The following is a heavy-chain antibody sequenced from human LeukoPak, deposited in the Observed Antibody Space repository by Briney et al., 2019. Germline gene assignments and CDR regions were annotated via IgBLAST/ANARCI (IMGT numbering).Heavy chain of an antibody. CDR2: ISYDGSNK. CDR3: ARVGAAAYPTDY. V-gene: IGHV3-30-3*01. J-gene: IGHJ4*02. D-gene: IGHD6-25*01. Sequence: PGGSLRLSCAASGFTFSSYAMHWVRQAPGKGLEWVAVISYDGSNKYYADSVKGRFTISRDNSKSTLYLQMNSLRAEDTAVYYCARVGAAAYPTDYWGQGTLVTVSS. CDR1: GFTFSSYA.